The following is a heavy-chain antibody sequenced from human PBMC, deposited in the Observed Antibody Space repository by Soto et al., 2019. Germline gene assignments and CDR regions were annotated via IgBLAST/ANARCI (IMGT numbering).Heavy chain of an antibody. CDR3: AASSGSYYNLYYFDY. D-gene: IGHD3-10*01. CDR2: IDPSDSYT. V-gene: IGHV5-10-1*01. CDR1: GYSFTSYW. J-gene: IGHJ4*02. Sequence: GESLKIYCKGSGYSFTSYWISWVRQMPGKGLEWMGRIDPSDSYTNYSPSFQGHVTISADKSISTAYLQWSSLKASDTAMYYCAASSGSYYNLYYFDYWGQGAPVPVPS.